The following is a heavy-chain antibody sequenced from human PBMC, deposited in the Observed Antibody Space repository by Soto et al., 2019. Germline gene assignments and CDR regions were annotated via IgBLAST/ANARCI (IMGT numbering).Heavy chain of an antibody. D-gene: IGHD1-26*01. Sequence: QVTLKESGPVLVKPTETLTLTCTVSGFSLSKARMGVSWIRQPPGKALEWLAHIFWNDERSYNTSRKSRLTISRDTSKSQVVLTMTNVDPVDTGTYFCARALREGLPIYYFDSWGQGTLVTVSS. CDR2: IFWNDER. CDR1: GFSLSKARMG. J-gene: IGHJ4*02. V-gene: IGHV2-26*01. CDR3: ARALREGLPIYYFDS.